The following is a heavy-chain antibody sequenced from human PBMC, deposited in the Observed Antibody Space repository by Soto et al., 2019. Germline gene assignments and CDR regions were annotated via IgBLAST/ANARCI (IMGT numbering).Heavy chain of an antibody. J-gene: IGHJ5*02. Sequence: QVQLVESGGGVVQPGRSLRLSCAASGFTFSSYAMHWVRQAPGKGLEWVAVISYDGSNKYYADSVKGRFTISRDNSKNTLYLQMNSLRAEDTAVYYCARERHDYSNSNWFDPWGQGTLVTVSS. CDR1: GFTFSSYA. CDR2: ISYDGSNK. D-gene: IGHD4-4*01. V-gene: IGHV3-30-3*01. CDR3: ARERHDYSNSNWFDP.